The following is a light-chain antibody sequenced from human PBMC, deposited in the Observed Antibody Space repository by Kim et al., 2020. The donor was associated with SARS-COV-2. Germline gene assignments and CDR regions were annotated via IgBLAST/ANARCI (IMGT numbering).Light chain of an antibody. CDR2: SNN. CDR3: AAWDDSLSALYV. CDR1: SSNIGSNY. V-gene: IGLV1-47*02. Sequence: ELTQPPSASGTPGQRVTISCSGSSSNIGSNYVYWYQQLPGTAPKLLIYSNNQRPSGVPDRFSDSKSGTSASLAISGLRSEDEADYYCAAWDDSLSALYVFGTGTKVTVL. J-gene: IGLJ1*01.